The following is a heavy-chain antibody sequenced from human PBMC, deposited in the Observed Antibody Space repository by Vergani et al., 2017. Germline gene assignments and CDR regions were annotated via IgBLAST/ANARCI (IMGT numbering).Heavy chain of an antibody. CDR1: GGTFSSYA. Sequence: QVPLVPSGAEVKKPGSSVTVSCKASGGTFSSYAISWVRQAPGQGLEWMGGIIPIFGTANYAQKFQGRVTITADESTSTAYMELSSLRSEDTAVYYCAGDDSNYYDSSGYYSGYYYYGMDVWGQGTTVTVSS. V-gene: IGHV1-69*01. J-gene: IGHJ6*02. CDR2: IIPIFGTA. CDR3: AGDDSNYYDSSGYYSGYYYYGMDV. D-gene: IGHD3-22*01.